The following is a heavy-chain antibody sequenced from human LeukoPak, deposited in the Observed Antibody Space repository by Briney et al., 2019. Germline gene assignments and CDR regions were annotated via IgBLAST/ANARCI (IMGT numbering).Heavy chain of an antibody. CDR3: ARDLGYCSSTSCYKLEPLGY. V-gene: IGHV4-61*02. J-gene: IGHJ4*02. Sequence: SQTLSLTRTVSGGSISSGSYYWSWLRQPAGKGLEWIGRIYTSGSTNYNPSLKSRVTISVDTSKNQFSLKLSSVTAADTAVYYCARDLGYCSSTSCYKLEPLGYWGQGTLVTVSS. CDR2: IYTSGST. D-gene: IGHD2-2*02. CDR1: GGSISSGSYY.